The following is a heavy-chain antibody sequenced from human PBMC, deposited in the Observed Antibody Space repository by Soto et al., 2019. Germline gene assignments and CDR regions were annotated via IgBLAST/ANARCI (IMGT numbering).Heavy chain of an antibody. CDR2: INHSGST. Sequence: PSETLSPSFAASGGSFRGLLLGWSPPPPGKGVGGFGEINHSGSTNYNPSLKSRVTISVDTSKNQFSLKLSSVTAADTALYYCARGPFAAAICIPTRYYYYGMDVWGQGTTVTASS. J-gene: IGHJ6*02. D-gene: IGHD2-2*01. CDR1: GGSFRGLL. CDR3: ARGPFAAAICIPTRYYYYGMDV. V-gene: IGHV4-34*01.